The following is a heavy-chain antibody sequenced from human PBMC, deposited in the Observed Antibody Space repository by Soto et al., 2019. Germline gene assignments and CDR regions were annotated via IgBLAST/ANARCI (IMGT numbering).Heavy chain of an antibody. CDR1: GLPFNRNG. CDR2: IYSDGTT. D-gene: IGHD1-26*01. J-gene: IGHJ5*02. CDR3: ARGAKSRAWAWFDP. V-gene: IGHV3-53*01. Sequence: GGSLRLSCAASGLPFNRNGMHWVRQAPGKGLEWVSIIYSDGTTYYADSVKGRFTISRDNSVNTLYLQMNALRPEDTAVYYCARGAKSRAWAWFDPWGQGTLVTVSS.